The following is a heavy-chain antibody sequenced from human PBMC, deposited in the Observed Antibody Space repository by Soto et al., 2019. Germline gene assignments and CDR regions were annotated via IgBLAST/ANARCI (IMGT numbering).Heavy chain of an antibody. CDR3: ARRLTGDRRWFDP. J-gene: IGHJ5*02. V-gene: IGHV4-31*03. CDR1: GGSINTGGYY. D-gene: IGHD7-27*01. Sequence: QVQLQESGPGLVKPSQTLSLTCTVSGGSINTGGYYWTWIRQHPEKGLEWIGYIYYSGDTYYNPSLKRRLTISLDTSKNQFSLNLASVTAADTAVYYCARRLTGDRRWFDPWGQGTLVTVSS. CDR2: IYYSGDT.